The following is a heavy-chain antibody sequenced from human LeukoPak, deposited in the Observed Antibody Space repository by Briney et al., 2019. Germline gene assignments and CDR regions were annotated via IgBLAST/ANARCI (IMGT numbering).Heavy chain of an antibody. CDR1: GGSISSYY. CDR2: IYYSGST. J-gene: IGHJ6*02. D-gene: IGHD2-15*01. V-gene: IGHV4-59*01. CDR3: ARAARGYCSGGSCSTRTYYYYGMDV. Sequence: TSETLSLTCTVSGGSISSYYWSWIRQPPGKGLEWIGYIYYSGSTNYNPSLKSRVTISVDTSKNQFSLKLSSVTAADTAVYCCARAARGYCSGGSCSTRTYYYYGMDVWGQGTTVTVSS.